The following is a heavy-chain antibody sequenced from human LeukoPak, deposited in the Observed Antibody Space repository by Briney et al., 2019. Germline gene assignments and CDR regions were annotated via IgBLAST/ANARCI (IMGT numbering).Heavy chain of an antibody. J-gene: IGHJ3*02. CDR2: IDSRGSTI. CDR1: GFTFSNYE. CDR3: ARDYAPEAMIVVVITTSAFDI. V-gene: IGHV3-48*03. Sequence: GGSLRLSCAASGFTFSNYEMNWVRQAPGKGLEWVSYIDSRGSTIYYADSVKGRFTISRDNAKNSLYLQMNSLRAEDTAVYYCARDYAPEAMIVVVITTSAFDIWGQGTMVTVSS. D-gene: IGHD3-22*01.